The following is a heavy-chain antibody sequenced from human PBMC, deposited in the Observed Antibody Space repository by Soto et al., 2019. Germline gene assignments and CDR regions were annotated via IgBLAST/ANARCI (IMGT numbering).Heavy chain of an antibody. J-gene: IGHJ4*02. CDR3: APNLWGRAVRGVIFPTDY. V-gene: IGHV1-69*11. CDR1: GGTFSNFA. CDR2: IIPILGTT. D-gene: IGHD3-10*01. Sequence: QVHLVQSGTEVKKPGSSVKVSCKASGGTFSNFAISWVRQAPGQGLEWMGGIIPILGTTNYAQNFQGRVTITADESTSTAYMQLSSLKSKDTAVYYCAPNLWGRAVRGVIFPTDYWGQGTLVTVSS.